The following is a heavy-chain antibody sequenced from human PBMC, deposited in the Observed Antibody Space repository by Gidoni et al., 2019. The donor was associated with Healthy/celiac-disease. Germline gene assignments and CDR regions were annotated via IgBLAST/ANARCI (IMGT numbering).Heavy chain of an antibody. CDR3: ARVVTAAPGGGMDV. CDR1: GYTSTGYY. D-gene: IGHD6-13*01. CDR2: INPNSGGT. V-gene: IGHV1-2*04. J-gene: IGHJ6*02. Sequence: QVQLVQSGAEGKKPGASVKVSCKASGYTSTGYYMHWVRQAPGQGLEWMGWINPNSGGTNYAQKFQGWVTMTRDTSISTAYMELSRLRSDDTAVYYCARVVTAAPGGGMDVWGQGTTVTVSS.